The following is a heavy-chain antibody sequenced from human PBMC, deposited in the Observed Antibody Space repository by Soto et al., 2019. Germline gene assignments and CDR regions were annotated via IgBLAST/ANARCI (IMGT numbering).Heavy chain of an antibody. CDR1: GYTFNNYG. V-gene: IGHV1-18*01. CDR2: IGPYNGNT. Sequence: QVQLVQSGAEVKKPGASVKVSCKASGYTFNNYGISWVRQAPGQGLERMGWIGPYNGNTDHAQNFQGSVTMTTDTSKNTAYMELRSMGSDDTVLYYCARCYCSVGSCYTCWHFDLWGRGTLVTVSS. D-gene: IGHD2-15*01. J-gene: IGHJ2*01. CDR3: ARCYCSVGSCYTCWHFDL.